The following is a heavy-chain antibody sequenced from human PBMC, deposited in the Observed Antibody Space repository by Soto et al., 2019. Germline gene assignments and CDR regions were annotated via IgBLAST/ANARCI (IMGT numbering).Heavy chain of an antibody. D-gene: IGHD6-13*01. Sequence: KVSCKASGGTFSSYAISWVRQAPGQGLEWMGGIIPIFGTANYAQKFQGRVTITADESTSTAYMELSSLRSEDTAVYYCARPEHSSSWRFYGMDVWGQGTTVTVSS. CDR2: IIPIFGTA. J-gene: IGHJ6*02. V-gene: IGHV1-69*01. CDR1: GGTFSSYA. CDR3: ARPEHSSSWRFYGMDV.